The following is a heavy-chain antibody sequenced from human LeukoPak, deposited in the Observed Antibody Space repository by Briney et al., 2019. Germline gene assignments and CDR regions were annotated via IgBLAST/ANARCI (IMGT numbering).Heavy chain of an antibody. CDR2: TTNSGSTE. V-gene: IGHV3-11*04. J-gene: IGHJ6*03. Sequence: GGSLRLSCAASGFTFSDYYMSWFRQAPGMGLEWISYTTNSGSTEYYADSVKGRFTISRDNAKNSLYLQMNSLRGEDTAVYYCARDRGIVGTTGYYYMDVWGKGTTVTVSS. CDR1: GFTFSDYY. D-gene: IGHD1-26*01. CDR3: ARDRGIVGTTGYYYMDV.